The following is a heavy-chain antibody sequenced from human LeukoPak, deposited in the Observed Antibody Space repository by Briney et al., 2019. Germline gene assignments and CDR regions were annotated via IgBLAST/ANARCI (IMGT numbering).Heavy chain of an antibody. D-gene: IGHD3-16*01. CDR2: ISGSGGST. Sequence: GRSLRLSCAASGFTFSSYAMSWVRQAPGKGLEWVSAISGSGGSTYYADSVKGRFTISRDNSKNTLYLQMNSLRAEDTAVYYCAKVRAPRRFEYYFDCWGQGTLVTVSS. V-gene: IGHV3-23*01. CDR1: GFTFSSYA. J-gene: IGHJ4*02. CDR3: AKVRAPRRFEYYFDC.